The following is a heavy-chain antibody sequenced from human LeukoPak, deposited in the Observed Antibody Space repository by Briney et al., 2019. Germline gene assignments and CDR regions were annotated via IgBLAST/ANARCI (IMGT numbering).Heavy chain of an antibody. V-gene: IGHV3-23*01. CDR1: GFTFNNYA. J-gene: IGHJ4*02. D-gene: IGHD5-18*01. Sequence: GGSLRLSCAVSGFTFNNYAINWVRQAPGKGLEWLSYIGSNGDDKLYADSVKGRFTISRDNSKNTLYLQMNSLRAEDTAVYYCAKDRGYSYGQIDYWGQGTLVTVSS. CDR3: AKDRGYSYGQIDY. CDR2: IGSNGDDK.